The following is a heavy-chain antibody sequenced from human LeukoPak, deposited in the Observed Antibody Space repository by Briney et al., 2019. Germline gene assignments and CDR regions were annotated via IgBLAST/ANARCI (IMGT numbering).Heavy chain of an antibody. CDR2: IIPIFGTA. V-gene: IGHV1-69*05. J-gene: IGHJ4*02. D-gene: IGHD3-22*01. CDR1: GGTFSSYA. Sequence: ASVKVSCKASGGTFSSYAISWVRQAPGQGLEWTGGIIPIFGTANYAQKFQGRVTITTDESTSTAYMELSSLRSEDTAVYYCARAGSYYDSSGYYSLFDYWGQGTLVTVSS. CDR3: ARAGSYYDSSGYYSLFDY.